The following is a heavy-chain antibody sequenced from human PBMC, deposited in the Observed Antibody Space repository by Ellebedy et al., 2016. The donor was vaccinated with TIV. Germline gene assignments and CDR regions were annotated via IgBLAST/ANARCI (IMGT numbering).Heavy chain of an antibody. CDR3: ARDRVSSTSWLDY. CDR2: ISSSSSTI. Sequence: GGSLRLSXAASGFTFSSYSMNWVRQAPGKGLEWVSYISSSSSTIYYADSVKGRFTISRDNAKNSLYLQMNSLRAEDTAVYYCARDRVSSTSWLDYWGQGTLVTVSS. J-gene: IGHJ4*02. CDR1: GFTFSSYS. V-gene: IGHV3-48*01. D-gene: IGHD2-2*01.